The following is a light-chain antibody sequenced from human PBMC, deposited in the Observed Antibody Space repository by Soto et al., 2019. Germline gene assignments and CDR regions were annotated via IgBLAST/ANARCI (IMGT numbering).Light chain of an antibody. V-gene: IGLV2-11*01. J-gene: IGLJ3*02. CDR2: DAS. CDR1: TGDVGAYNF. Sequence: QSALTPPRSVSGSPGQSVTISCTGTTGDVGAYNFVSWYQLHPGKAPKLMIYDASKRPSGVPDRFSASKSGNTASLTSSGLQAEDEAYYYCCSYAGSFTWVFGGGTKVTVL. CDR3: CSYAGSFTWV.